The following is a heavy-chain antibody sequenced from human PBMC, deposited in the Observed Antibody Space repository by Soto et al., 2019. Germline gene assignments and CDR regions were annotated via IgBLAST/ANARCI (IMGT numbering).Heavy chain of an antibody. Sequence: GGSLRLSCAAPGFTFSNAWMSWVRQAPGKGLEWVGRIKSKTDGGTTDYAAPVKGRFTISRDDSKNTLYLQMNSLKTEDTAVYYCTTEYYYDSSGYSWPGWFDPWGQGTLVTVSS. D-gene: IGHD3-22*01. CDR3: TTEYYYDSSGYSWPGWFDP. CDR1: GFTFSNAW. J-gene: IGHJ5*02. V-gene: IGHV3-15*01. CDR2: IKSKTDGGTT.